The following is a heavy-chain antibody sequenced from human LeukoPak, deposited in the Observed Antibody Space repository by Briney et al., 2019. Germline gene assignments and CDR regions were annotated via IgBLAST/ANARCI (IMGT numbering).Heavy chain of an antibody. Sequence: GGPLRLSCAASGFNFHTYVMIWLRQTPRKGLEWVSTISECGGTAYYADSVKGRFPISSDNSEQTLYLQMNSLNARETAVVLGAPPGGDYWGQGNLGTVSS. D-gene: IGHD3-3*02. CDR2: ISECGGTA. J-gene: IGHJ4*02. V-gene: IGHV3-23*01. CDR1: GFNFHTYV. CDR3: APPGGDY.